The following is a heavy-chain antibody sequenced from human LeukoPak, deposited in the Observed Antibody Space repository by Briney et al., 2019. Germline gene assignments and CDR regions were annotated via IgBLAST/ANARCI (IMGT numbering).Heavy chain of an antibody. CDR2: IYYSRST. J-gene: IGHJ3*02. CDR1: GGSISSHY. V-gene: IGHV4-59*11. D-gene: IGHD3-22*01. CDR3: ATSSGYYGDAFDI. Sequence: PSETLSLTCTVSGGSISSHYWSWIRQPPGKGLEWLGYIYYSRSTNYNPSLKSRVTISVDTSKNQFSLKLSSVTAADTAVYYCATSSGYYGDAFDIWGQGTMVTVSS.